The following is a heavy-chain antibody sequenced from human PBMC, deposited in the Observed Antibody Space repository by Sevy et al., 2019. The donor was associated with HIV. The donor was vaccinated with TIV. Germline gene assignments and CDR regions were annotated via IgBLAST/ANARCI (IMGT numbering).Heavy chain of an antibody. CDR1: GFTFSEAW. J-gene: IGHJ4*02. V-gene: IGHV3-15*01. D-gene: IGHD1-7*01. CDR3: AAGTGTSDFDY. CDR2: IKSKTDAATR. Sequence: GGSLRLSCAASGFTFSEAWMSWVRQAPGKGLEWVGRIKSKTDAATRDFAAPVRGGFSISREDSANTVYLVMNNLKPEDTGVYYCAAGTGTSDFDYWGQGTLVTVSS.